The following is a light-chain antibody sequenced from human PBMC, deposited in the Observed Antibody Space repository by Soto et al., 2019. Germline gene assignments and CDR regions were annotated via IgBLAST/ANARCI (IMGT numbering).Light chain of an antibody. V-gene: IGKV3-11*01. CDR1: QSFRGL. J-gene: IGKJ5*01. CDR2: DAS. Sequence: EVVLTQSPVTLSLSPGETATLSCRASQSFRGLLAWYQQKPGQAPRLLISDASNRATGIRPRFSGSGSGTDFTLTNSSLEPEDSAVYYCQQRHMWPITFGQGTRLEIK. CDR3: QQRHMWPIT.